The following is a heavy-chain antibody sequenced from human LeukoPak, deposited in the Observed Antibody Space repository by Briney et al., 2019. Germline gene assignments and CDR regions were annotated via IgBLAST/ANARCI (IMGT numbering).Heavy chain of an antibody. CDR3: ARGVLAAADTYNWFDP. V-gene: IGHV1-8*01. J-gene: IGHJ5*01. CDR1: GYTFTSYD. D-gene: IGHD6-13*01. Sequence: ASVKVSCTASGYTFTSYDINWVRQATGQGLEWMGWMNPNSGNTAYAQKLQGRVTMTRDTSIGTAYMELSSLTSEDTAVYYCARGVLAAADTYNWFDPWGQGTLVTVSS. CDR2: MNPNSGNT.